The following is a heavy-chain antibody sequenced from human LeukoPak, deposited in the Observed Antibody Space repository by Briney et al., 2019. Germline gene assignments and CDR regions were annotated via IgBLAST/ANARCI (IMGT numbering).Heavy chain of an antibody. J-gene: IGHJ6*03. V-gene: IGHV3-43D*03. Sequence: GGSLRLSCAASGFTFSSYSMNWVRQAPGKGLEWVSLISWDGGSTYYADSVKGRFAISRDNSKNSLYLQMNSLRAEDTALYYCAKDKGSIAVAGTNHYYYMDVWGKGTTVTVSS. D-gene: IGHD6-19*01. CDR2: ISWDGGST. CDR1: GFTFSSYS. CDR3: AKDKGSIAVAGTNHYYYMDV.